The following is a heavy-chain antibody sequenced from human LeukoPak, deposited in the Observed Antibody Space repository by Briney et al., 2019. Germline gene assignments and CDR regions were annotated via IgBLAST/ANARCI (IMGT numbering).Heavy chain of an antibody. Sequence: SETLSLTCTVSGGSISTYYWSWIRQPPGKGLEWIGYIHDTRGTNYNPYLKSRVTMSLDTSKNHFSLSLNSVTAADTAVYFCAGGIGYATSPADHLGQGTLVIVSS. CDR1: GGSISTYY. CDR3: AGGIGYATSPADH. V-gene: IGHV4-59*01. D-gene: IGHD6-13*01. J-gene: IGHJ5*02. CDR2: IHDTRGT.